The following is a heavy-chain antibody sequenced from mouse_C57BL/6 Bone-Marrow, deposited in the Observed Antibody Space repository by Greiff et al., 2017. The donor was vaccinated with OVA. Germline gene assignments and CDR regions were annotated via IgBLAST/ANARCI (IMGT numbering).Heavy chain of an antibody. CDR3: AKILYDGSSWFAY. D-gene: IGHD2-3*01. J-gene: IGHJ3*01. V-gene: IGHV2-5*01. Sequence: VQLQESGPGLVQPSQSLSITCTVSGFSLTSYGVHWVRQSPGKGLAWLGVIWRGGSTDYNAAFMSRLSITKDNSKSQVFFKMNSLQADDTAIYYCAKILYDGSSWFAYWGQGTLVTVSA. CDR1: GFSLTSYG. CDR2: IWRGGST.